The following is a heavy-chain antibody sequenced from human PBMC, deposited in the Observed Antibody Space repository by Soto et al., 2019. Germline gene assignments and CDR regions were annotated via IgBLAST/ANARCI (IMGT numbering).Heavy chain of an antibody. CDR2: IYPGDSDT. J-gene: IGHJ4*02. D-gene: IGHD3-10*01. V-gene: IGHV5-51*01. CDR3: ARPGYYYGSGNQYYFDY. CDR1: GYSFTSYW. Sequence: LGESLKISCKGSGYSFTSYWIGWVRQMPGKGLEWMGIIYPGDSDTRYSPSFQGQVTISADKSISTAYLQWSSLKASDTAMYYCARPGYYYGSGNQYYFDYWGQGTLVTVSS.